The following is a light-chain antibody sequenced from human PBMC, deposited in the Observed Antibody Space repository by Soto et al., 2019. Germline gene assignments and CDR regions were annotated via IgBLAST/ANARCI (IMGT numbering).Light chain of an antibody. J-gene: IGKJ4*01. CDR2: GAS. V-gene: IGKV3-20*01. Sequence: NVLTQSPGTLSLSPGERATLSCRASQSVSSSYLAWYQQKPGQAPRLLIYGASSSATGIPDRFSGSGSGTDFTLTISRLEPEEFAVYYCQQYGSSPLTFGGGTKVEIK. CDR3: QQYGSSPLT. CDR1: QSVSSSY.